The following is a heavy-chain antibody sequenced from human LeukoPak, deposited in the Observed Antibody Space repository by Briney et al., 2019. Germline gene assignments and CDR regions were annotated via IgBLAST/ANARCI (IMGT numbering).Heavy chain of an antibody. Sequence: GGSLRLSCAASGFTFSSHAMNWVRQASGKGLEWVGHIRGKTNSYATAYAASVRGRFTISRDDSKNTAYLQMNSLKTEDTAVYYCTGGSGWYSPDYWGQGTLVTVSS. D-gene: IGHD6-19*01. CDR3: TGGSGWYSPDY. CDR2: IRGKTNSYAT. V-gene: IGHV3-73*01. J-gene: IGHJ4*02. CDR1: GFTFSSHA.